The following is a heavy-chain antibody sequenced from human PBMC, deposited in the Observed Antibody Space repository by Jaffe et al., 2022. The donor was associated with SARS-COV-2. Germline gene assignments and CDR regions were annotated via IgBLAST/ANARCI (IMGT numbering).Heavy chain of an antibody. CDR3: AREIERLPNFFYGFDV. Sequence: QVQLVQSGAEVKEPGASVKISCKSSEYSFTSYYMHWVRQAPGQGLEWMGIINPSGGYTNSPQKFHGRVTLTRDTSTGTVYMWLSSLRSEDTAIYYCAREIERLPNFFYGFDVWGQGTTVTVSS. D-gene: IGHD3-16*01. V-gene: IGHV1-46*01. CDR2: INPSGGYT. J-gene: IGHJ6*02. CDR1: EYSFTSYY.